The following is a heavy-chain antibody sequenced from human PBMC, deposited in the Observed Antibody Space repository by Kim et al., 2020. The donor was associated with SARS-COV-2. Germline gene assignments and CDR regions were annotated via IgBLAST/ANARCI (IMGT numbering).Heavy chain of an antibody. CDR1: GFTFSSYA. Sequence: GGSLRLSCAASGFTFSSYAMHWVRQAPGKGLEWVAVISYDGSNKYYADSMKGRFTISRDNSKNTLYLQMNSLRAEDTAVYYCAREHGVGMDVWGQGTTVT. J-gene: IGHJ6*02. CDR3: AREHGVGMDV. V-gene: IGHV3-30-3*01. CDR2: ISYDGSNK.